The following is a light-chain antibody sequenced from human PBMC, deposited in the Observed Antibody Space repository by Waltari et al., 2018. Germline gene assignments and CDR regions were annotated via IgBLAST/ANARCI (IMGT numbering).Light chain of an antibody. CDR3: HAWDSTSYV. J-gene: IGLJ1*01. V-gene: IGLV3-1*01. CDR1: KLGDKY. Sequence: SYDLTQPPSVSVSPGQTASITCSGDKLGDKYASWYQQKQGQSPVVVIYQDTKRPSGIPERFSGSNSGNTATLTISGTQALDEADYYCHAWDSTSYVFGTGTKVTVL. CDR2: QDT.